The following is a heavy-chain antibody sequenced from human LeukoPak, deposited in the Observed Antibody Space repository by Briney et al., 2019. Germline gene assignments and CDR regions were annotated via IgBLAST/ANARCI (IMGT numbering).Heavy chain of an antibody. CDR3: ARDVYGDYVPYYFDY. J-gene: IGHJ4*01. CDR2: ISSSSYI. Sequence: GGSLRLSCAASGFTFSSYSMNWVRQAPGKGLEWVSSISSSSYIYYADSVKGRFTISRDNAKNSLYLQMNSLRAEDTAVYYCARDVYGDYVPYYFDYWGHGTLVTVFS. CDR1: GFTFSSYS. V-gene: IGHV3-21*01. D-gene: IGHD4-17*01.